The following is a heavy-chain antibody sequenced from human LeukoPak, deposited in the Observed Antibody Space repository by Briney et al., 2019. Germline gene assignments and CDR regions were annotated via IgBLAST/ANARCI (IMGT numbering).Heavy chain of an antibody. V-gene: IGHV1-69*04. CDR1: GGTFSSYA. D-gene: IGHD2-8*01. Sequence: SVKVSCKASGGTFSSYAITWVRQAPGQGLEWMGRIIPILGVPNYAQKFQGRVTITADRSTSTAYMELSSLRSEDTAVYYCAKDRGILFYPDYWGQGTLVTVSS. J-gene: IGHJ4*02. CDR3: AKDRGILFYPDY. CDR2: IIPILGVP.